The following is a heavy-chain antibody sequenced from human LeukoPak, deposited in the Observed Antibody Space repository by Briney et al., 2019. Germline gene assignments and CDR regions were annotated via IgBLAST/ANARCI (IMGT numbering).Heavy chain of an antibody. CDR2: IYPGDSDT. D-gene: IGHD3-9*01. CDR1: GYSFTSYW. J-gene: IGHJ3*02. V-gene: IGHV5-51*01. CDR3: ARQARYDDAFDI. Sequence: GASLQISCKGSGYSFTSYWIGWARQLPGKGLEWMGIIYPGDSDTRYSPSFQGQVTISADKSISTAYLQWSSLKASDTAMYYCARQARYDDAFDIWGQGTMVTVSS.